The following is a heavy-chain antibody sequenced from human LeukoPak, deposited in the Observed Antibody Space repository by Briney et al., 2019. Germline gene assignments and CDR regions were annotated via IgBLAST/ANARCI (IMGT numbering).Heavy chain of an antibody. Sequence: PGGSLRHSCAASGFTFSSYSMNWVRKAPGKGLEWVSLIYADGATHYADSVKGRFTISRDNSKNTVYLEMNSLRPEDTAVYYCAGDRGVTKAWVEFDPWGQGTLVTVSS. CDR3: AGDRGVTKAWVEFDP. CDR1: GFTFSSYS. J-gene: IGHJ5*02. D-gene: IGHD2-21*02. V-gene: IGHV3-66*02. CDR2: IYADGAT.